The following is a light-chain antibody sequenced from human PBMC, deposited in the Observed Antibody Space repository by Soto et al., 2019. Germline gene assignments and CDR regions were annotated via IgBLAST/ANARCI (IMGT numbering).Light chain of an antibody. CDR3: CSYTSTATYV. J-gene: IGLJ1*01. CDR1: NSDVGSSTY. V-gene: IGLV2-14*01. Sequence: HSALTQPASVSGSPLQSISISCTGTNSDVGSSTYVTWYQQYPDKAPTLVIFDVNNRPSGISNRFSGSKSGNTASLTISGFQAEDEADYYCCSYTSTATYVFGTGTKVTVL. CDR2: DVN.